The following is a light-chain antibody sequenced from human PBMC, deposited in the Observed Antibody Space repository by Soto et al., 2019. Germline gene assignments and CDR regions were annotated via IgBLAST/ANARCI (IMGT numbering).Light chain of an antibody. Sequence: DIQMTQSPSAMSASLGDRVTITCRASQGISNSLAWFQQKPGRVPKRLIYGASTLQSWAPSRFSGSASGAAFTLTISSLQPEDFATNYCLQYNSYPLTFGGGTKVEIK. J-gene: IGKJ4*01. CDR1: QGISNS. V-gene: IGKV1-17*03. CDR2: GAS. CDR3: LQYNSYPLT.